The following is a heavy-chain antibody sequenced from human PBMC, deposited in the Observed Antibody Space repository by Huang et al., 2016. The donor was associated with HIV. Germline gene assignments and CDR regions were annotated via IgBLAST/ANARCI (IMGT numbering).Heavy chain of an antibody. V-gene: IGHV3-7*01. Sequence: VESGGRLVQPGGSLRVSCVGYTFRFGAYWISWVRQCPGKGLDWEDNNKQEESEKYYVDSVKGRFNISRDNAKKVLFLEMNNVRVEDTATYYCATKTAAMDVWGQGTTVTVS. CDR3: ATKTAAMDV. D-gene: IGHD1-7*01. J-gene: IGHJ6*02. CDR2: NKQEESEK. CDR1: TFRFGAYW.